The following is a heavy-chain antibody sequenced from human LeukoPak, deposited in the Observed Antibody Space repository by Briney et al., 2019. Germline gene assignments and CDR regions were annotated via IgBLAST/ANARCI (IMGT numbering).Heavy chain of an antibody. CDR2: ISGSGGST. V-gene: IGHV3-23*01. CDR3: AKVLWGVAVAGRASGFDY. J-gene: IGHJ4*02. CDR1: GFTFSSYA. D-gene: IGHD6-19*01. Sequence: GGSLRLSCAASGFTFSSYAMSWVRQAPGKGLEWVSAISGSGGSTYYADSVKGRFTISRDNSKNTLYLQMNSLRAEDTAVYYCAKVLWGVAVAGRASGFDYWGQGTLVTVSS.